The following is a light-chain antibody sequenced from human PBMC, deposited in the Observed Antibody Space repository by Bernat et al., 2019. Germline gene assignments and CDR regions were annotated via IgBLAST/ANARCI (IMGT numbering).Light chain of an antibody. CDR3: MQGTHRPPV. CDR1: QSLVHSDGNTY. V-gene: IGKV2-30*02. J-gene: IGKJ3*01. CDR2: KVS. Sequence: DVVMAQSPLSLPVTLGQPASISCRSSQSLVHSDGNTYLSWFQQRPGQSPRRLIYKVSNRGSGVPDRFSGSGSGTDFTLKISRVEADDVGVYYCMQGTHRPPVFGRGTKVEIK.